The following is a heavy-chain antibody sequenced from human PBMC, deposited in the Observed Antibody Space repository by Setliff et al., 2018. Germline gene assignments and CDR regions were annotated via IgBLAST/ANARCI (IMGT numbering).Heavy chain of an antibody. D-gene: IGHD3-3*01. CDR2: FHTGGAT. J-gene: IGHJ6*03. Sequence: SETLSLTCSVSGGSISSGGFYWSWIRQSAGRGLEWIGHFHTGGATNFTPSLKSRVTISLDTSKNQFSLKLSSVTAADTAVYYCVRMSGFLYMDVWGKGTTVTVS. CDR1: GGSISSGGFY. CDR3: VRMSGFLYMDV. V-gene: IGHV4-61*09.